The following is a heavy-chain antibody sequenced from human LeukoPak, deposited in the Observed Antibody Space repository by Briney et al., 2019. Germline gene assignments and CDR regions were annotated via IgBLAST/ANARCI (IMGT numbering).Heavy chain of an antibody. J-gene: IGHJ6*02. CDR3: ARGNYDFWSGYYASYYYGMDV. CDR2: IGTAGDT. CDR1: GFTFSSYD. Sequence: PGGSLRLSCAASGFTFSSYDMHWVRQATGKGLEWVSAIGTAGDTYYPGSVKGRFTISRENAKNSLYLQMNSLRAGDTAVYYCARGNYDFWSGYYASYYYGMDVWGQGTTVTVSS. V-gene: IGHV3-13*01. D-gene: IGHD3-3*01.